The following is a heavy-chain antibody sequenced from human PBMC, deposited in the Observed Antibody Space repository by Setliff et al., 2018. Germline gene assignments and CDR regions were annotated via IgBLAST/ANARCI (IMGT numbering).Heavy chain of an antibody. D-gene: IGHD6-6*01. V-gene: IGHV1-18*01. CDR2: ISAYNGNT. CDR1: GYTFTSYG. CDR3: ARDFPPLYSSSFSDAFDI. J-gene: IGHJ3*02. Sequence: ASVKVSCKASGYTFTSYGISWVRQAPGQGLEWMGWISAYNGNTNYAQKLQGRVTMTTETSTSTAYMELRSLRSDDTAVYYCARDFPPLYSSSFSDAFDIWGQGTMVTVSS.